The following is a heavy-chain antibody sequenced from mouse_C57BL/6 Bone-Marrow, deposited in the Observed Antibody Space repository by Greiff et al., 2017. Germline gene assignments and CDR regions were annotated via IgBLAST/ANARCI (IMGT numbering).Heavy chain of an antibody. CDR1: GFNIKDDY. Sequence: VQLQQSGAELVRPGASVKLSCTASGFNIKDDYMHWVKQRPEQGLEWIGWIDPENGDTEYASKLQGKATITADTSSNTAYLQLSSLTSEDTAVYYCTSITTVAYYAMDYWGQGTSVTVSS. V-gene: IGHV14-4*01. D-gene: IGHD1-1*01. J-gene: IGHJ4*01. CDR2: IDPENGDT. CDR3: TSITTVAYYAMDY.